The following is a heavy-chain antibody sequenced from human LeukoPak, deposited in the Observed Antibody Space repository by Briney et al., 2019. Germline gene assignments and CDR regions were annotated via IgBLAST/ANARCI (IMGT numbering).Heavy chain of an antibody. J-gene: IGHJ4*02. Sequence: SETLSLTCTVSGGSISSYYWSWIRQPPGMGLEWIGYIHYSGSTNYNPSLKSRVTISVDTSKNQFSLKLSSVTAADTAVYYCARGARSGSSAYGYWGQGTLVTVSS. CDR2: IHYSGST. CDR1: GGSISSYY. CDR3: ARGARSGSSAYGY. V-gene: IGHV4-59*01. D-gene: IGHD1-26*01.